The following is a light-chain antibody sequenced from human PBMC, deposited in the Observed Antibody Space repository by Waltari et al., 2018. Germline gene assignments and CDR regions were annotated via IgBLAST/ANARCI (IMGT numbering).Light chain of an antibody. V-gene: IGLV1-44*01. CDR3: ATWDDSLNGPV. J-gene: IGLJ2*01. Sequence: QSVVTQPPSTSATPGQRVTISCSGSSSNIGSNVVVWYQQPPETAPKLRIYDNNQRPSGVPARFSGSRSGTSASLAISGLQSDDEADYYCATWDDSLNGPVFGGGTKVTVL. CDR1: SSNIGSNV. CDR2: DNN.